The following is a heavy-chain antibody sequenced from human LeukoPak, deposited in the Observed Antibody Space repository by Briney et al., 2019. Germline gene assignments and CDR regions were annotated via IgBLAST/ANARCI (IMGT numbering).Heavy chain of an antibody. CDR1: GGSISSGGYY. D-gene: IGHD3-3*01. V-gene: IGHV4-61*08. J-gene: IGHJ3*02. CDR3: ATPGVVNPHDVFDI. Sequence: SETLSLTCTVSGGSISSGGYYWSWIRQHPGKGLEWIGYIYSSGSTNYNPSLKSRVTISVDTSKNQFSLKLSSVTAADTAVYYCATPGVVNPHDVFDIWGQGTMVTVSS. CDR2: IYSSGST.